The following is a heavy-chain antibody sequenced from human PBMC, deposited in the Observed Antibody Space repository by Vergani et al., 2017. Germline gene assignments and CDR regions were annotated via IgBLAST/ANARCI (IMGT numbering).Heavy chain of an antibody. CDR3: AGGEPSHYYYGSGADAFDI. CDR1: GGSISSYH. V-gene: IGHV4-59*01. J-gene: IGHJ3*02. Sequence: QVQLQESGPGLVKPSETLSLTCTVSGGSISSYHWSWIRQPPGTGLEWIGYIYYSGRTNYNPSLKSRVTISVDTSKNHFSLKLSSVTAADTAVYYCAGGEPSHYYYGSGADAFDIWGQGTMVTVS. D-gene: IGHD3-10*01. CDR2: IYYSGRT.